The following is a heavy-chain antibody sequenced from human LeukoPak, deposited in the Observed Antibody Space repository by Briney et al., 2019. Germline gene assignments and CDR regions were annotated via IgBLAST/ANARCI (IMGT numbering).Heavy chain of an antibody. CDR1: GGSISSYY. V-gene: IGHV4-59*01. J-gene: IGHJ4*02. CDR2: IYYSGST. CDR3: ARGWGFFDY. Sequence: SETLSLTCTVSGGSISSYYWSWIRQPPGKRLEWIGYIYYSGSTNYNPPLKSRVTISVDTSKNQFSLKLSSVTAADTAVYYCARGWGFFDYGGQGTLVTVSS. D-gene: IGHD3-16*01.